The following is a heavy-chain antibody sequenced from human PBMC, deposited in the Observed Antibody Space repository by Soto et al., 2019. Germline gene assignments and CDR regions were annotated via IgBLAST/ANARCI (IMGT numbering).Heavy chain of an antibody. CDR1: GYTFTSYG. J-gene: IGHJ3*02. CDR2: ISAYNGNT. CDR3: ARAWSGYYNSRPDYAFDI. D-gene: IGHD3-3*01. V-gene: IGHV1-18*01. Sequence: QVQLVQSGAEVKKPGASVKVSCKASGYTFTSYGISWVRQAPGQGLEWMGWISAYNGNTNYAQKLQGRDTMTTDTSTSTAYMELRSLRSDDTAVYYCARAWSGYYNSRPDYAFDIWGQGTMVTVSS.